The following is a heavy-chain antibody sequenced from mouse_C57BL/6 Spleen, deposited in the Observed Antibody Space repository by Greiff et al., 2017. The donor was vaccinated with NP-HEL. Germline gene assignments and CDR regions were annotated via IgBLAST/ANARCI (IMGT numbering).Heavy chain of an antibody. CDR2: IDPETGGT. J-gene: IGHJ2*01. V-gene: IGHV1-15*01. CDR3: TRENSNYVFDY. Sequence: VQLQQSGAELVRPGASVTLSCKASGYTFTDYEMHWVKQTPVHGLEWIGAIDPETGGTAYNQKFKGKAILTADKSSSTAYMELHSLTSEDSAVYYCTRENSNYVFDYWGQGTTLTVSS. D-gene: IGHD2-5*01. CDR1: GYTFTDYE.